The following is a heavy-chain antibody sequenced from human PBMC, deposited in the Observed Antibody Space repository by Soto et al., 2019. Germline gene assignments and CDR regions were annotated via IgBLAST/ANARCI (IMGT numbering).Heavy chain of an antibody. CDR3: AKDQGSSWYEIDY. J-gene: IGHJ4*02. V-gene: IGHV3-23*01. Sequence: EVQLLESGGGLVQPGGSLRLSCAASGFTFSNYAVTWVRQAPGKGLEWVSTISGSGGSTYYADSVKGRFTISRDNSKNTPYPQMNSLRAEDTAVYYCAKDQGSSWYEIDYWGQGTLVTVSS. D-gene: IGHD6-13*01. CDR1: GFTFSNYA. CDR2: ISGSGGST.